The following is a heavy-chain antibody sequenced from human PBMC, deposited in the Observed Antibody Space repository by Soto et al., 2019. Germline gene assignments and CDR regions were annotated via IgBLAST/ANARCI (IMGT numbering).Heavy chain of an antibody. CDR3: ARKPETGTTVPFDY. D-gene: IGHD1-1*01. Sequence: HPGGSLRLSCAASGFTFSSYGMHWVRQAPGKGLEWVAVISYDGTEKYHADSVKGRFTISRDNSKNTLYLQVNSLRAEDTAVYYCARKPETGTTVPFDYWGQGTLVTVSS. V-gene: IGHV3-30*03. J-gene: IGHJ4*02. CDR2: ISYDGTEK. CDR1: GFTFSSYG.